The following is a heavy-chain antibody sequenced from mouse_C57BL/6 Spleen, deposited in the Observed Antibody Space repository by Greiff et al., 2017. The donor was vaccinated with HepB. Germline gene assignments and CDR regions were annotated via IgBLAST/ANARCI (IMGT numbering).Heavy chain of an antibody. D-gene: IGHD2-4*01. CDR2: ISSGSSTI. J-gene: IGHJ1*03. V-gene: IGHV5-17*01. CDR3: ARDRDYDGYFDV. CDR1: GFTFSDYG. Sequence: VHLVESGGGLVKPGGSLKLSCAASGFTFSDYGMHWVRQAPEKGLEWVAYISSGSSTIYYADTVKGRFTISRDNAKNTLFLQMTSLRSEDTAMYYCARDRDYDGYFDVWGTGTTVTVSS.